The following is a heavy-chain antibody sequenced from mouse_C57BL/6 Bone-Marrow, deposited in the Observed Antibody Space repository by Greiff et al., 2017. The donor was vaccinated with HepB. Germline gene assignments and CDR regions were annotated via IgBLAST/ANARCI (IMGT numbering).Heavy chain of an antibody. Sequence: EVQGVESGEGLVKPGGSLKLSCAASGFTFSSYAMSWVRQTPEKRLEWVAYISSGGDYIYYADTVKGRFTISRDNARNTRYLQMSSLKSEDTAMYYCTRDRVITTVVALYWYFDVWGTGTTVTVSS. V-gene: IGHV5-9-1*02. CDR3: TRDRVITTVVALYWYFDV. CDR1: GFTFSSYA. CDR2: ISSGGDYI. J-gene: IGHJ1*03. D-gene: IGHD1-1*01.